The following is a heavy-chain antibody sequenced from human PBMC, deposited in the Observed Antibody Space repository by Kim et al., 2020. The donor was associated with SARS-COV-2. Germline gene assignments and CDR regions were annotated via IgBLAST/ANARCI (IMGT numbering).Heavy chain of an antibody. J-gene: IGHJ6*02. Sequence: TAIYYADSVKGRFTISRDNAKGSLSLKMNSLRDEDTAVYYCARDGHGMDVWGHGTTVTVSS. CDR2: TAI. V-gene: IGHV3-48*02. CDR3: ARDGHGMDV.